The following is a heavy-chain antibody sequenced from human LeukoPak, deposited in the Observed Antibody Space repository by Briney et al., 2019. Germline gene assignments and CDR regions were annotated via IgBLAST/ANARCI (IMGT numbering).Heavy chain of an antibody. CDR1: GGTFSSYA. CDR3: ARGGEYCSSTSCQNWFDP. J-gene: IGHJ5*02. Sequence: ASVTVSCKASGGTFSSYAISWVRQAPGQGLEWMGWMNPNSGNTGYAQKYQGRVTMTRNTSISTAYMELSSLRSEDTAVYYCARGGEYCSSTSCQNWFDPWGQGTLVTVSS. D-gene: IGHD2-2*01. CDR2: MNPNSGNT. V-gene: IGHV1-8*02.